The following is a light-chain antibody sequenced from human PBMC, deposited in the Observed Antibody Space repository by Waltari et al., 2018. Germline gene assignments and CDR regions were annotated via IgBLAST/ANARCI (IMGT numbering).Light chain of an antibody. Sequence: QSVLTQPPPASGTPGQRVTLPCPGGSSNTRTTPVHWYQPLPGTAPKLLIYTNNHRPSGVPDRFSGSKSGTSASLAISGLQVEDEADYYCAAWDDSLKGWVFGGGTKVTVL. CDR2: TNN. CDR3: AAWDDSLKGWV. J-gene: IGLJ3*02. CDR1: SSNTRTTP. V-gene: IGLV1-44*01.